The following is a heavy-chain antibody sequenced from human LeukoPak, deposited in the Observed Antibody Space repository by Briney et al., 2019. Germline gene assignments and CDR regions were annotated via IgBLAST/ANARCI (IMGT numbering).Heavy chain of an antibody. J-gene: IGHJ3*02. V-gene: IGHV4-39*07. CDR3: ARYRSGWSAFDI. Sequence: SETLSLTCTVSGGSISSSSYYWGWIRQPPGKGLEWIGSIYYSGSTYYNPSLKSRVTISVDTSKNQFSLKLTSVTAADTAVYYCARYRSGWSAFDIWGQGTMVTVSS. CDR2: IYYSGST. D-gene: IGHD6-19*01. CDR1: GGSISSSSYY.